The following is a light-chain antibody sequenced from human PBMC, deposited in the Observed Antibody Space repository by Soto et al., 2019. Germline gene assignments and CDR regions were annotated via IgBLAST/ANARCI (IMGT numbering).Light chain of an antibody. CDR2: DAS. Sequence: DIQMTQSPSTLSASVGDRVTITCRASETISSWLAWYQQQEGKAPKLLMYDASTLASGVPPRFSGSRSGTEFTLTIRSLQHDDFGPYYCQQYNSFFSVTFGQGTRGEIK. V-gene: IGKV1-5*01. J-gene: IGKJ1*01. CDR1: ETISSW. CDR3: QQYNSFFSVT.